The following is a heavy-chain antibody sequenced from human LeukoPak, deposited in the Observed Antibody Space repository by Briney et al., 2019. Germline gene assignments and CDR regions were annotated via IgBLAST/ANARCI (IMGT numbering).Heavy chain of an antibody. D-gene: IGHD4-17*01. CDR3: ARKAYGDFD. V-gene: IGHV3-7*01. J-gene: IGHJ4*02. Sequence: GGSLRLSCAGSGFTFSSVWMTWLRQAPGKGLEWVANINQDGSDKNYVDSVKGRFTISRDNGKNSLYLQMNSLRVEDTAMYYCARKAYGDFDWGQGTLVTVSS. CDR1: GFTFSSVW. CDR2: INQDGSDK.